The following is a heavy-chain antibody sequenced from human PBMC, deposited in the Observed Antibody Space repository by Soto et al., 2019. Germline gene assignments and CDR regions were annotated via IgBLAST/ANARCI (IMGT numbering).Heavy chain of an antibody. Sequence: PGGSLRLSCAASGFTFSSYAMSWVRQAPGKGLEWVSAINGSGGSTYYADSVKGRFTISRDNSKNTLYLQMNSLRAEDTAVYYCAKDYWLRNWFDPWGQGTLVTVSS. D-gene: IGHD5-12*01. CDR3: AKDYWLRNWFDP. CDR1: GFTFSSYA. J-gene: IGHJ5*02. CDR2: INGSGGST. V-gene: IGHV3-23*01.